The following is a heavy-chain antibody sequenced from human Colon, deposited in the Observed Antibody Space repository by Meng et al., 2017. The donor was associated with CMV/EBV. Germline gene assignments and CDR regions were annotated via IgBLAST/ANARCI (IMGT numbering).Heavy chain of an antibody. D-gene: IGHD4-17*01. CDR1: GFSLSSSGVS. V-gene: IGHV2-5*02. CDR2: IYWDDDK. J-gene: IGHJ4*02. CDR3: AHAYTVTAYAFDY. Sequence: FSGFSLSSSGVSVGSIRQPPGKALEWLALIYWDDDKRYSRSLKSRLTITKDTAKNQVVLTMTNMDPVDTGAYYCAHAYTVTAYAFDYWGQGALVTVSS.